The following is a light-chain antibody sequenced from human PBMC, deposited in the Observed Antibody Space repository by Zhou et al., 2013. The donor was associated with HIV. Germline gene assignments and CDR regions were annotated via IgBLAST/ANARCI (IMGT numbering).Light chain of an antibody. Sequence: DVVMTQSPLSLPVTLGQPASISCRSSQSLQHSNGYNYLDWYLQKPGQSPQLLIYLGSNRDSGVPDRFSGSGSGTDFTLKISRVEAEDVGIYYCMQGTHWPPTFGQGTKVEIK. CDR1: QSLQHSNGYNY. CDR2: LGS. V-gene: IGKV2-28*01. CDR3: MQGTHWPPT. J-gene: IGKJ1*01.